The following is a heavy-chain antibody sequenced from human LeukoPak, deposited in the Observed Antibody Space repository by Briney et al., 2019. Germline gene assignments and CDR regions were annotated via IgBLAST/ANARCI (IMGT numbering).Heavy chain of an antibody. Sequence: SETLSLTCTVSGDSISNYYWSWIRQPAGKGLEWIGRLYTSGSTNYNPSLKSRVTISVDTSKNQFSLKLSSVTAADTAVYYCARGSSGYYYDFRYWGQGTLVTVSS. V-gene: IGHV4-4*07. J-gene: IGHJ4*02. D-gene: IGHD3-22*01. CDR3: ARGSSGYYYDFRY. CDR1: GDSISNYY. CDR2: LYTSGST.